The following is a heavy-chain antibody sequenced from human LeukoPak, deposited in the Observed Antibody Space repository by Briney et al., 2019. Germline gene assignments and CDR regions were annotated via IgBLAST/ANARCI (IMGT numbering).Heavy chain of an antibody. CDR2: ISNSGEII. Sequence: GGSLRLSCAASGFTFSDYYMTWIRQAPGKGLECLSYISNSGEIINYADSVKGRFTISRDNAKNSLFLQMDSLRVEDTAVYYCARHRITIFGVVIHMDVWGKGTTVTVSS. J-gene: IGHJ6*04. CDR3: ARHRITIFGVVIHMDV. V-gene: IGHV3-11*04. CDR1: GFTFSDYY. D-gene: IGHD3-3*01.